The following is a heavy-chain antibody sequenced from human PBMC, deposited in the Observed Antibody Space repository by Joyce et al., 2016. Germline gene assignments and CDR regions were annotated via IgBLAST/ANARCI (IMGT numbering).Heavy chain of an antibody. CDR1: GFTFSDYA. D-gene: IGHD2-21*02. J-gene: IGHJ4*02. V-gene: IGHV3-30-3*01. Sequence: QVRLVEFGGGVVQPGRSLRLSCAASGFTFSDYAMHWVRQAPGKGLEWVAVISYRGTDEYSGDSVRGRFTITRDNAENTLYLQMDSLRPEDTALYYCARVCSDDACYYVGGFDYWGQGSLVTVSS. CDR3: ARVCSDDACYYVGGFDY. CDR2: ISYRGTDE.